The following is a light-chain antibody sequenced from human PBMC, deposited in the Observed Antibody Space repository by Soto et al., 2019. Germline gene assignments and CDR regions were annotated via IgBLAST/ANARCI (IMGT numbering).Light chain of an antibody. CDR2: DDA. CDR3: QVWDSNTDHVV. CDR1: NIGSKT. Sequence: SYELTQPPSVSVAPGQTARITCGGSNIGSKTVHWYQQKPGQAPVLVVYDDADRPSGIPERFSGSNSGNTAALTISRVEAGHEADYYCQVWDSNTDHVVFVGGTKLTVL. V-gene: IGLV3-21*02. J-gene: IGLJ2*01.